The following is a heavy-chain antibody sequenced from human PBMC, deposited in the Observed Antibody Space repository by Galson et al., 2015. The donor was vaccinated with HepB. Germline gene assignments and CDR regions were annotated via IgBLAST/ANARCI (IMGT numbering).Heavy chain of an antibody. CDR2: ISYDGSNK. J-gene: IGHJ6*02. D-gene: IGHD3-10*01. Sequence: SLRLSCAASGFTFSSYAMHWVRQAPGKGLEWVAVISYDGSNKYYADSVKGRFTISRDNSKNTLYLQMNSLRAEDTAVYYCARDGVLLWFGELLKNGMDVWGQGTTVTVSS. V-gene: IGHV3-30-3*01. CDR1: GFTFSSYA. CDR3: ARDGVLLWFGELLKNGMDV.